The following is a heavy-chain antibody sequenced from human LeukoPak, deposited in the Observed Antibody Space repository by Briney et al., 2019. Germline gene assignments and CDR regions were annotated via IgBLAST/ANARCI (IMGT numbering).Heavy chain of an antibody. D-gene: IGHD1-1*01. J-gene: IGHJ3*02. CDR3: AMVQLETAFDI. Sequence: GASVKVSCKASGGTFSSYAISWVRQAPGQGLEWMGGIIPIFGTANYAQKFQGRVTITADESTSTAYMELSSLRSEDTAVYYCAMVQLETAFDIWGQGTMVTASS. CDR2: IIPIFGTA. V-gene: IGHV1-69*13. CDR1: GGTFSSYA.